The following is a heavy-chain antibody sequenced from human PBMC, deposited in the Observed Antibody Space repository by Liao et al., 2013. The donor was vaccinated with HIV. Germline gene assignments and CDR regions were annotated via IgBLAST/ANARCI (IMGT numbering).Heavy chain of an antibody. CDR1: GGSFSGYH. J-gene: IGHJ4*02. CDR3: ARGWWEYYFDY. CDR2: IYPSGTT. V-gene: IGHV4-34*01. D-gene: IGHD2-8*02. Sequence: QVQLQQWGAGLLKPSETLSLTCAVYGGSFSGYHWSWIRQPPGKGLEWIGSIYPSGTTYYNPSLKSRVTMSVDTSKNQFYLKLNSLTAADTAVYYCARGWWEYYFDYWGQGVQVTVSS.